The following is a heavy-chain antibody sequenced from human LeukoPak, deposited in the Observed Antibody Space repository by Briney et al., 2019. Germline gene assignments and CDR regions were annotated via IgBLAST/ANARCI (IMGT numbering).Heavy chain of an antibody. Sequence: GGSLSLSCAASGFTFSNFAMNWVRQPPGKGLEWLSSISSSSTYMFYADSVQGRFTLFRDNAKNSLYLQMNSLRAEDTAIYYCTRDRGPNTAWDFQHWGQGTLVTVSS. J-gene: IGHJ1*01. V-gene: IGHV3-21*01. CDR3: TRDRGPNTAWDFQH. D-gene: IGHD2-21*02. CDR1: GFTFSNFA. CDR2: ISSSSTYM.